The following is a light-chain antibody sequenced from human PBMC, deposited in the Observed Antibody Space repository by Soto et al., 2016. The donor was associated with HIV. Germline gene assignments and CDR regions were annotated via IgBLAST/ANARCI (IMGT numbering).Light chain of an antibody. CDR1: QGSSGY. V-gene: IGKV1-9*01. CDR2: AAS. Sequence: DIQLTQSPSFLSASVGDRVTITCRASQGSSGYLAWYQQKPGEAPKLLIYAASTSQSGVPSRFSGSGSGTEVILTISSLQPEDSATYYCQQYKSFWTFGQGTKVEVK. CDR3: QQYKSFWT. J-gene: IGKJ1*01.